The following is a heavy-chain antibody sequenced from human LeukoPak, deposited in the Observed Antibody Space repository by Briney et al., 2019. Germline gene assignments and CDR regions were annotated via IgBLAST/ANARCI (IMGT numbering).Heavy chain of an antibody. D-gene: IGHD2-21*01. CDR3: ARDLIGYNWFDP. V-gene: IGHV4-34*01. J-gene: IGHJ5*02. CDR2: INHSGST. Sequence: SETLSLTCTVSGDSISNYYWTWIRQPPGKGLEWIGEINHSGSTNYNPSLKSRVTISVDTSKNQFSLKLSSVTAADTAVYYCARDLIGYNWFDPWGQGTLVTVSS. CDR1: GDSISNYY.